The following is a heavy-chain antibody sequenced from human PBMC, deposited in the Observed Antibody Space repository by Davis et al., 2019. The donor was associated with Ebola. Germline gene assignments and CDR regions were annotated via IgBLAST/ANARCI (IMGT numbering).Heavy chain of an antibody. J-gene: IGHJ6*02. CDR1: GFTFSSYS. CDR3: AKYSLGV. CDR2: ISSSSSTI. D-gene: IGHD6-6*01. Sequence: GESLKISCAASGFTFSSYSMNWVRQAPGKGLEWVSYISSSSSTIYYADSVKGRFTISRDNAKNSLHLQMNSLRDEDTAVYYCAKYSLGVWGQGTTVTVSS. V-gene: IGHV3-48*02.